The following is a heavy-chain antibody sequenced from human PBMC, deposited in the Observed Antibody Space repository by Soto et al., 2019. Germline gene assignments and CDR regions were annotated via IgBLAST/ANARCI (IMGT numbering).Heavy chain of an antibody. CDR1: GYTFTVYY. CDR2: INPKSGGT. CDR3: ARDLAKGGGSAGFDY. Sequence: ASVKVSCKAPGYTFTVYYMHWVRQAPGQGLEWMGWINPKSGGTMYPQKFQGRVTMTWDTSISTAYMALTRLRSDDTAVYYCARDLAKGGGSAGFDYRGQGTLVTVSS. J-gene: IGHJ4*02. V-gene: IGHV1-2*02. D-gene: IGHD1-26*01.